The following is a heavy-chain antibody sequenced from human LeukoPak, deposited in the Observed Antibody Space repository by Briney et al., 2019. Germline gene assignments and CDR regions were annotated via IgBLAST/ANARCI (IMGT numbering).Heavy chain of an antibody. J-gene: IGHJ4*02. Sequence: ASVKVSCKASGYTFTTYNINWVRQAPGQGLEWMGWISGYNGNTNYAQKLQGRVTMTTDTSTSTAYMELRSLRFDDTAVYYCARAVYVGGSYHSWPEDYWGKGPLVTVSS. CDR2: ISGYNGNT. CDR1: GYTFTTYN. CDR3: ARAVYVGGSYHSWPEDY. D-gene: IGHD3-16*02. V-gene: IGHV1-18*01.